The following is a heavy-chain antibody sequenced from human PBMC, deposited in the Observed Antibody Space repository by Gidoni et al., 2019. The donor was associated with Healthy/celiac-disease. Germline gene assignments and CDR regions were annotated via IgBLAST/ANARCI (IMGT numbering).Heavy chain of an antibody. D-gene: IGHD3-10*01. CDR3: ARFRASSGRVYDMDV. V-gene: IGHV4-59*01. CDR1: GGSISSYY. J-gene: IGHJ6*02. CDR2: LYYSGRT. Sequence: QVQLQESGPGLGKPPETLSLTCPVPGGSISSYYWSWIRQPQGKGLEWSGYLYYSGRTNYNPSLKSRVTISVDTSKNQFSLKLSSVTAADTAVYYCARFRASSGRVYDMDVWGQGTTVTVSS.